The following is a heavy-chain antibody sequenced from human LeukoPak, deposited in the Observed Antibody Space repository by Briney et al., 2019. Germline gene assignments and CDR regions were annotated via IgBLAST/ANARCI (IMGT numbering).Heavy chain of an antibody. CDR2: IYYSGST. Sequence: NPSETLSLTCTVSGGSISSSSYYWGWIRQPPGKGLEWIGSIYYSGSTYYNPSLKSRVTMSVDTSKNQFSLKLSSVTAADTAVYYCARDHPYCSSTSCHTPPDAFDIWGQGTMVTVSS. V-gene: IGHV4-39*07. J-gene: IGHJ3*02. CDR1: GGSISSSSYY. CDR3: ARDHPYCSSTSCHTPPDAFDI. D-gene: IGHD2-2*02.